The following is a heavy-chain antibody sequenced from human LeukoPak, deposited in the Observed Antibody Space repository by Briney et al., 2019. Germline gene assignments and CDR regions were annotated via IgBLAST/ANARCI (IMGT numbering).Heavy chain of an antibody. CDR2: TYSGGST. D-gene: IGHD3-10*01. J-gene: IGHJ5*02. CDR1: GFTVISNY. V-gene: IGHV3-66*01. CDR3: ARGPITMGRGVRRYWFDP. Sequence: GGSLRLSCAASGFTVISNYMSWVRQAPGKGLEWVSATYSGGSTYYADSVTGRFTISRDKYKNTLYLQMNSLRAQDTAVYYCARGPITMGRGVRRYWFDPWGQGTLVTVSS.